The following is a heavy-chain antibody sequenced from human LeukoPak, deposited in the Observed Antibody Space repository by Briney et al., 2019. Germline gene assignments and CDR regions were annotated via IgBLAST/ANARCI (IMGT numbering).Heavy chain of an antibody. CDR3: ARSYDTNFDY. V-gene: IGHV4-59*01. J-gene: IGHJ4*02. Sequence: SETLSLTCTVSGGSIRSYYWSWIRQPPGKGLEWIGYIYFSGSTSYNPSLKSRVTISVDRSKNQFSLKLSSVAAADTTVYYCARSYDTNFDYWGQGTLVTVSS. CDR1: GGSIRSYY. CDR2: IYFSGST. D-gene: IGHD3-3*01.